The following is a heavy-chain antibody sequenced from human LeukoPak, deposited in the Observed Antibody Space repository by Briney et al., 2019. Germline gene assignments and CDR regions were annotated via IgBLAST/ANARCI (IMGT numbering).Heavy chain of an antibody. CDR1: GGSISSSSYY. Sequence: SETLSLTCTVSGGSISSSSYYWGWIRQPPGKGLEWIGSIYYSGSTYYNPSLKSRVTISVDTSKNQFSLKLSSVTAADTAAYYCAQSIAAAGTLAWVYYYYYMDVWGKGTTVTISS. D-gene: IGHD6-13*01. CDR3: AQSIAAAGTLAWVYYYYYMDV. J-gene: IGHJ6*03. CDR2: IYYSGST. V-gene: IGHV4-39*01.